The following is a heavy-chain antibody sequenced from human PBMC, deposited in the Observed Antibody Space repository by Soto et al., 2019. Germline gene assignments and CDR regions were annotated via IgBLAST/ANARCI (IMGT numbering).Heavy chain of an antibody. J-gene: IGHJ2*01. CDR2: IYYSGST. CDR1: GGSISSYY. D-gene: IGHD5-12*01. Sequence: QVQLQEPGPGLVKPSETLSLTCTVSGGSISSYYWSWIRQPPGKGLEWIGYIYYSGSTNYNPSLKSRVTISVDTSKNQFSLKLSSVTAADTAVYYCARGRDGYNYWYFDLWGRGTLVTVSS. V-gene: IGHV4-59*01. CDR3: ARGRDGYNYWYFDL.